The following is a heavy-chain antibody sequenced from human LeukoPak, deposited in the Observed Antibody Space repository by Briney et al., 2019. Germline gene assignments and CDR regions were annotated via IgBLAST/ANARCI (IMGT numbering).Heavy chain of an antibody. D-gene: IGHD2-15*01. V-gene: IGHV1-2*02. CDR2: INSNNGRT. Sequence: VASVKVSCKASGYTFTDHYLHWVRQAPGQGLEWMGWINSNNGRTHYIQDFQGRVTMTRDTSISTAYMEVSRLRSDDTAVYYCARGGKYGCSGGSCYADSWGQGTLVTVSS. J-gene: IGHJ5*01. CDR3: ARGGKYGCSGGSCYADS. CDR1: GYTFTDHY.